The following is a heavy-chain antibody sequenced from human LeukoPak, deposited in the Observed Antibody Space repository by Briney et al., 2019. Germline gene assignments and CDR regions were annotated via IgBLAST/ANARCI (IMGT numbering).Heavy chain of an antibody. V-gene: IGHV1-3*01. J-gene: IGHJ4*02. Sequence: ASVKVSCKASGYTFTSYAMHWVRQGPGQRLEWMGWINAGNGNTKYSQKFQGRVTITRETSASTAYMELSSLGSEDTAVYYCARGVDTAMVTFDYWGQGTLVTVSS. D-gene: IGHD5-18*01. CDR1: GYTFTSYA. CDR2: INAGNGNT. CDR3: ARGVDTAMVTFDY.